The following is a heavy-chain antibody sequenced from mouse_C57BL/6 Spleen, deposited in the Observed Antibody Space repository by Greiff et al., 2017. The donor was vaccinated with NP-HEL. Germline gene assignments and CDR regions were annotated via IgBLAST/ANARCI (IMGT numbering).Heavy chain of an antibody. CDR1: GFTFSSYG. CDR2: ISSGGSYT. D-gene: IGHD2-10*02. V-gene: IGHV5-6*01. CDR3: ARLPSSYWYFDV. Sequence: DVHLVESGGDLVKPGGSLKLSCAASGFTFSSYGMSWVRQTPDKRLEWVATISSGGSYTYYPDSVKGRFTISRDNAKNPLYLQMSSLKSEDTAMYYCARLPSSYWYFDVWGTGTTVTVSS. J-gene: IGHJ1*03.